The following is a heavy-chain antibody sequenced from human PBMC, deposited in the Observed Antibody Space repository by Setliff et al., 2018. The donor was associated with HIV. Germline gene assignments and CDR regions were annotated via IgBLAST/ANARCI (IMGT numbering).Heavy chain of an antibody. D-gene: IGHD1-26*01. Sequence: PWGSLRLSCAATGFTFSSYVLHWVRQAPGKGLEWVAVMSTGGGIKICADSVKGRFTISRDNSRNTLFLQMNNLRPEDTATYYCVRDPIEGSPDYFDYWGQGALVTVSS. J-gene: IGHJ4*02. CDR2: MSTGGGIK. V-gene: IGHV3-30-3*01. CDR3: VRDPIEGSPDYFDY. CDR1: GFTFSSYV.